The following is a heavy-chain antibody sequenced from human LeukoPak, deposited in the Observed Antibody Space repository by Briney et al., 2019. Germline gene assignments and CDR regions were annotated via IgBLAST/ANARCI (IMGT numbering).Heavy chain of an antibody. V-gene: IGHV4-38-2*02. J-gene: IGHJ4*02. CDR1: GYSISNGYY. CDR2: IYHSGST. CDR3: ARARRPAYYYDSSGYSFDY. D-gene: IGHD3-22*01. Sequence: PSETLSLTCTVSGYSISNGYYWGWIRQPPGKGLEWIGSIYHSGSTYYNPSLKSRVTISVDTSKNQFSLKLSSVTAADTAVYYCARARRPAYYYDSSGYSFDYWGQGTLVIVSS.